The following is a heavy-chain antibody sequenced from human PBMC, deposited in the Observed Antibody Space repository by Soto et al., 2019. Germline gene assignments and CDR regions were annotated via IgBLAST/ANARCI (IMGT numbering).Heavy chain of an antibody. CDR3: AREYCSSTSCLNWFDY. CDR1: GFTFSNYA. CDR2: ILYDGSNK. Sequence: GGSLRLSCAASGFTFSNYAMHWVRQAPGKGLEWVALILYDGSNKYYADSVKGRFTISRDNAKNSLYLQMNSLRAEDTAVYYCAREYCSSTSCLNWFDYWGQGTLVTVSS. J-gene: IGHJ5*01. V-gene: IGHV3-30*04. D-gene: IGHD2-2*01.